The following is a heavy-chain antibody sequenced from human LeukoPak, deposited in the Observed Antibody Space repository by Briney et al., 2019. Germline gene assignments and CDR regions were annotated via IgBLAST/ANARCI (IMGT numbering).Heavy chain of an antibody. V-gene: IGHV3-21*01. CDR3: ARAPSGENYFPWYFDL. CDR2: ITRRSTYI. Sequence: GGSLRLSCVVSGFTFSNYSMNWVRQAPGKGLEWVSSITRRSTYIYYADSMKGRFTISRDSAKNSLYLQMNSLRADDTAMYYCARAPSGENYFPWYFDLWGRGTLVTVSS. J-gene: IGHJ2*01. D-gene: IGHD2/OR15-2a*01. CDR1: GFTFSNYS.